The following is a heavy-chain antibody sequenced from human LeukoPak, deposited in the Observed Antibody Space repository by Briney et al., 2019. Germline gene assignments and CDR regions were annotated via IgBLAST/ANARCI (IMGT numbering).Heavy chain of an antibody. Sequence: GGSLRLSCAASGFTFSSYSMNWVRQAPGKGLEWVAVIWYDGSNKYYADSVKGRFTISRDNSKNTLYLQMNSLRTEDTAVYYCARDRRGGGGSYFDYWGQGTLVTVSS. CDR2: IWYDGSNK. CDR1: GFTFSSYS. J-gene: IGHJ4*02. D-gene: IGHD1-26*01. V-gene: IGHV3-33*08. CDR3: ARDRRGGGGSYFDY.